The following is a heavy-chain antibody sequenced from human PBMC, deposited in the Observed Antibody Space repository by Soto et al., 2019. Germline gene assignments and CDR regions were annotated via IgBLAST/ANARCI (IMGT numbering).Heavy chain of an antibody. CDR1: GYTFTSYA. V-gene: IGHV1-3*01. J-gene: IGHJ4*02. Sequence: QVQLVQSGAEVKKPGASVKVSCKASGYTFTSYAMHWVRQAPGQRLEWMGWINAGNGNTKYSQKFQGRVTISRDTSASTAYMELSSLRSEDTAVYYCARGGDYDSSGYYYWGQGTLVTVSS. CDR2: INAGNGNT. D-gene: IGHD3-22*01. CDR3: ARGGDYDSSGYYY.